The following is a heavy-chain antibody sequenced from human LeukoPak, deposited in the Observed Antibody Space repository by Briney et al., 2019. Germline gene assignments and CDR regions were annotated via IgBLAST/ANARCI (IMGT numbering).Heavy chain of an antibody. V-gene: IGHV3-23*01. CDR1: GFTFSSYA. D-gene: IGHD3-22*01. Sequence: GGSLRLSCAASGFTFSSYAMSWVRQAPGKGLEWVSTISDSGGSTYYADSLKGRFTISRDNYKNTLYLQMNSLRAEDTVVYYCAKVDYYDSSGNYPNWFDPWGQGTLVTVSS. CDR3: AKVDYYDSSGNYPNWFDP. CDR2: ISDSGGST. J-gene: IGHJ5*02.